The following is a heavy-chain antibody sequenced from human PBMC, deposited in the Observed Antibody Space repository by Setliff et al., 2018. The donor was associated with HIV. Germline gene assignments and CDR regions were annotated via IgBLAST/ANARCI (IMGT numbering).Heavy chain of an antibody. CDR1: GFTFSSYS. D-gene: IGHD6-13*01. Sequence: GGSLRLSCAASGFTFSSYSMNWVRQAPGKGLEWVSYISRSSSTIYYADSVKGRFTISRDNAKNSLYLQMNSLRAEDTAVYYCARSRAAGFDYWGQGTLVTVSS. CDR3: ARSRAAGFDY. CDR2: ISRSSSTI. J-gene: IGHJ4*02. V-gene: IGHV3-48*01.